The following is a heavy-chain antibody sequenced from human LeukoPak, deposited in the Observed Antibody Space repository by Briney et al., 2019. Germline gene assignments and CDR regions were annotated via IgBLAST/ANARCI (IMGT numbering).Heavy chain of an antibody. Sequence: SETLSLTCTVSGGSISSGDYYWSWIRQPPGKGLEWIGYIYYSGSTYYNPSLKSRVTISVDTSKNQFSLKLSSVTAADTAVYYCARQHDYGDYWFDPWGQGTLVTVS. CDR2: IYYSGST. V-gene: IGHV4-30-4*08. CDR1: GGSISSGDYY. CDR3: ARQHDYGDYWFDP. J-gene: IGHJ5*02. D-gene: IGHD4-17*01.